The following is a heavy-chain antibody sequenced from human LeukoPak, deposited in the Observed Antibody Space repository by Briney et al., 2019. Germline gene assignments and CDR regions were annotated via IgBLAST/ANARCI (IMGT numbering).Heavy chain of an antibody. J-gene: IGHJ4*02. CDR2: INTDATIT. CDR3: AKERGEVDTAMADY. CDR1: GFTFSDPW. Sequence: GGSLRLSCAASGFTFSDPWMHWVRQAPGKGLVWASRINTDATITTYADSVRGRFTISRDNAKNAVFLQMTSLKAEDTAVYYCAKERGEVDTAMADYWGQGTLVTVSS. D-gene: IGHD5-18*01. V-gene: IGHV3-74*03.